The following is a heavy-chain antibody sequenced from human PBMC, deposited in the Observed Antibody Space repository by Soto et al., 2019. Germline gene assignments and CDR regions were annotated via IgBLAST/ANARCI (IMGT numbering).Heavy chain of an antibody. Sequence: GGSLRLSCAASGFTLSGYWMYWVRQAPGKGLVWVSQINSDGSRTSYADSVKGQFTVSRDNAKNTLYLQMNSLRAEDTAVYYCARGYAVSSVTIAYWGQGSLVTVSS. J-gene: IGHJ4*02. CDR1: GFTLSGYW. CDR2: INSDGSRT. V-gene: IGHV3-74*01. D-gene: IGHD3-16*01. CDR3: ARGYAVSSVTIAY.